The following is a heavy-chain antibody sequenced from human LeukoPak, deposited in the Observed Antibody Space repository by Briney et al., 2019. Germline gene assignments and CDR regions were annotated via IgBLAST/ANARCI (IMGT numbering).Heavy chain of an antibody. V-gene: IGHV4-39*07. CDR1: DDSISGSRYY. Sequence: SETLSLTCTVSDDSISGSRYYWGWIRLPPGTGLEGIGSVFYSGSTYYNPSLKRRVAISLDTSKSQFSLRLNSVTAADTAVYYCARGVSYSSSHFDYWGQGTRVTVSS. CDR2: VFYSGST. D-gene: IGHD6-6*01. J-gene: IGHJ4*02. CDR3: ARGVSYSSSHFDY.